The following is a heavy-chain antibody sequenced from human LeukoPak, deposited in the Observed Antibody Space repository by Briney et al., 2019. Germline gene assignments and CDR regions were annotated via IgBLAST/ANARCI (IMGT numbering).Heavy chain of an antibody. Sequence: GGSLRLSCAASGFTFSTYAMSWVRQAPGKGLEWVSAISGSGGTIYYADSVKGRFTITRDNSKNTLYLQMSSLSAEDTAVYYCAKRCDPIAATVSPVASWGQGTLVTVSS. CDR1: GFTFSTYA. V-gene: IGHV3-23*01. CDR3: AKRCDPIAATVSPVAS. J-gene: IGHJ5*02. D-gene: IGHD6-13*01. CDR2: ISGSGGTI.